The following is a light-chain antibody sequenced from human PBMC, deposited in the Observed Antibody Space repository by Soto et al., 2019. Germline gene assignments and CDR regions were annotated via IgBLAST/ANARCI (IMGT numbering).Light chain of an antibody. V-gene: IGKV1-8*01. Sequence: AIRMTQSPSSFSASTGDRVTITCRASQGISSYLAWYQQKPGKAPKLLISAASTLQSGVPSRFSGSGSGTDFTLTISCLQSEDFATYSCQQYYSYPRTFGQGTKLEIK. CDR2: AAS. CDR1: QGISSY. J-gene: IGKJ2*01. CDR3: QQYYSYPRT.